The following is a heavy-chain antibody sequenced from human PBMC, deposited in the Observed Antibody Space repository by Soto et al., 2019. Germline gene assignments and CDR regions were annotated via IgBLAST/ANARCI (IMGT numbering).Heavy chain of an antibody. CDR3: AREVRRYSGYGLGFYYFDY. V-gene: IGHV1-69*01. CDR1: GGTFSSYA. J-gene: IGHJ4*02. D-gene: IGHD5-12*01. CDR2: IIPIFGTA. Sequence: QVQLVQSGAKVKKPGSSVKVSCKASGGTFSSYAISWVRQAPGQGLEWMGGIIPIFGTANYAQKFQGRVTFTADESTSTAYMELSSLRSEDTAVYYCAREVRRYSGYGLGFYYFDYWGQGTLVTVSS.